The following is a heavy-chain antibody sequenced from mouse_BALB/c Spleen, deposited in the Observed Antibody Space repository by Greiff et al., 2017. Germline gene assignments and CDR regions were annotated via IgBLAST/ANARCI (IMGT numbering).Heavy chain of an antibody. Sequence: DVKLQESGPGLVKPSQSLSLTCSVTGYSITSGYYWNWIRQFPGNKLEWMGYISYDGSNNYNPSLKNRISITRDTSKNQFFLKLNSVTTEDTATYYCARDNYERAMDYWGQGTSVTVSS. J-gene: IGHJ4*01. V-gene: IGHV3-6*02. D-gene: IGHD2-1*01. CDR1: GYSITSGYY. CDR3: ARDNYERAMDY. CDR2: ISYDGSN.